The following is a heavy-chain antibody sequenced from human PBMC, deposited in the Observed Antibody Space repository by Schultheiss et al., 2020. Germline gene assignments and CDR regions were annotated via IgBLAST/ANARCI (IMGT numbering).Heavy chain of an antibody. D-gene: IGHD6-13*01. V-gene: IGHV1-18*01. CDR2: ISAYNGNT. Sequence: ASVKVSCKASGGTFSSYAISWVRQAPGQGLEWMGWISAYNGNTNYAQKLQGRVTMTTDTSTSTAYMELRSLRSDDTAVYYCARDRSGSSWYRYWGQGTLVNVSS. J-gene: IGHJ4*02. CDR3: ARDRSGSSWYRY. CDR1: GGTFSSYA.